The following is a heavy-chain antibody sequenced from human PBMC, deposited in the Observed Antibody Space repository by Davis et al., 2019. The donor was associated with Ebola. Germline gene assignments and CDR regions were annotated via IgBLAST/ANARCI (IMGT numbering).Heavy chain of an antibody. CDR1: GGSITSNKW. D-gene: IGHD2-15*01. Sequence: PSETLSLTCGVSGGSITSNKWWNWVRQSPGKGLEWIAEIHYSGNINYNPSLKSRVTLSVDKSKNQFSLNLNSVTAADTAVYYCVRDGCPGGSCYCGDYWGQGTLVTVSS. V-gene: IGHV4-4*02. J-gene: IGHJ4*02. CDR3: VRDGCPGGSCYCGDY. CDR2: IHYSGNI.